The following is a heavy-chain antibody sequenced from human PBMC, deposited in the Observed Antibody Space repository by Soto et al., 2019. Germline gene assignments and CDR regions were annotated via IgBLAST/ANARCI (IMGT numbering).Heavy chain of an antibody. CDR1: GLTFSDYA. V-gene: IGHV3-30-3*01. Sequence: QVQLVESGGGVVQPGGSLRLSCPASGLTFSDYAVHWVRQAPGTGLEWVALISYDGNNKYYADSVKGRFTISRVNSKNALYLQLNSLSPEDTAVYYCARALSGSSPDYALAVWVQGSTVTVSS. D-gene: IGHD2-2*01. CDR2: ISYDGNNK. J-gene: IGHJ6*02. CDR3: ARALSGSSPDYALAV.